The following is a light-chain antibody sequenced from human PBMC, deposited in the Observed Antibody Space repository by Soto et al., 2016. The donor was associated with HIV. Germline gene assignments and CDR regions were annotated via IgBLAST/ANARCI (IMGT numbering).Light chain of an antibody. CDR1: QGIATY. V-gene: IGKV1-9*01. CDR3: LQHHSYPWT. CDR2: GAS. Sequence: DIQLTQSPSSLSASVGDRVTITCRASQGIATYLAWSQQKPGKAPQLLIYGASTLQSGVPSRFSGSGSGTQFTLTISSLQPEDFATYYCLQHHSYPWTFGHGTKVEIK. J-gene: IGKJ1*01.